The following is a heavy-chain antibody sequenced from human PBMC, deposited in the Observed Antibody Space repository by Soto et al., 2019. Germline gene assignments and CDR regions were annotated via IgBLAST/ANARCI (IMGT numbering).Heavy chain of an antibody. D-gene: IGHD2-8*02. CDR2: FDPKDGNV. CDR1: GYRLTELS. Sequence: SVKVSCKVSGYRLTELSIHWVRQAPGKGLEWIGGFDPKDGNVVYAQILADRVTLTEDTATDTVYMELRRLTSEDTAVYHCATVRGVGRYLFDSCGPGILVIVSS. V-gene: IGHV1-24*01. J-gene: IGHJ5*01. CDR3: ATVRGVGRYLFDS.